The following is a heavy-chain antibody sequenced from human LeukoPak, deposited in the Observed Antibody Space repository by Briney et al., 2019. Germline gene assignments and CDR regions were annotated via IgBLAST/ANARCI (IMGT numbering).Heavy chain of an antibody. CDR3: ARAGKVTECYYYYYMDV. CDR1: GYTFTGYY. CDR2: INPNSGGT. Sequence: ASVKVSCKASGYTFTGYYMHWVRQAPGQGLEWMGWINPNSGGTNYAQKFQGRVTMTRDTSISTAYMELSRLRSDDTAVYYCARAGKVTECYYYYYMDVWGKGTTVTVSS. V-gene: IGHV1-2*02. D-gene: IGHD5-18*01. J-gene: IGHJ6*03.